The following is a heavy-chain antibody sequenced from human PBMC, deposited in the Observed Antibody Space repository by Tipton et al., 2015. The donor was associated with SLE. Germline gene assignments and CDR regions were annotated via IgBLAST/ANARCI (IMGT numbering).Heavy chain of an antibody. J-gene: IGHJ3*02. CDR1: GGSFSGYY. Sequence: TLSLTCAVYGGSFSGYYWSWIRQPPGKGLEWIGEINHSGSTNYNPPLKSRVTISVDTSKNQFSLKLSSVTAADTAVYYCAREGVVQDAFDIWGQGTMVTVSS. V-gene: IGHV4-34*01. CDR3: AREGVVQDAFDI. D-gene: IGHD2-15*01. CDR2: INHSGST.